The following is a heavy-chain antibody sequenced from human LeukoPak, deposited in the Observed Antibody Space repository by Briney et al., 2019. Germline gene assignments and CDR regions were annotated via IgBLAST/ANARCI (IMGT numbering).Heavy chain of an antibody. CDR3: ARVEYYYDGSGFNF. D-gene: IGHD3-22*01. Sequence: GGSLRLSCAASGFAFSSYWMNWVRQAPGKGLEWVANINQDGSEKYYVDSLKGRFTIPRDNAKNSLYLQMNSLRVEDTAVFYCARVEYYYDGSGFNFWGQGTLVTVSS. CDR2: INQDGSEK. CDR1: GFAFSSYW. J-gene: IGHJ4*02. V-gene: IGHV3-7*01.